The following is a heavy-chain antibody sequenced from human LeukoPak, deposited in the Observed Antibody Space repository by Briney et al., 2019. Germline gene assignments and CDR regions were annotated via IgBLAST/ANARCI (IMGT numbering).Heavy chain of an antibody. CDR3: ARDPSYYYDSSGYPIDY. CDR1: GGTFSSYA. CDR2: IIPILGIA. V-gene: IGHV1-69*04. D-gene: IGHD3-22*01. J-gene: IGHJ4*02. Sequence: SVKVSCKASGGTFSSYAISWVRQAPGQGLEWMGRIIPILGIANYAQKFQGRVTITADKSTSTAYMELSSLRSEDTAVYYCARDPSYYYDSSGYPIDYWGQGTLITVSS.